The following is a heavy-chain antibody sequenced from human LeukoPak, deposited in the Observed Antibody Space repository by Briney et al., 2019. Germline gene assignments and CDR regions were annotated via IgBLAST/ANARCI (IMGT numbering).Heavy chain of an antibody. CDR2: IHYSGGT. J-gene: IGHJ4*02. V-gene: IGHV4-59*03. CDR1: GGSISSYY. D-gene: IGHD5-18*01. Sequence: PSETLSLTCTVSGGSISSYYWSRIRQPPGKGLEWIGFIHYSGGTNYNPSLKSRVTISVDTSKNQFSLNLSSVTAADTAVYYCAQGYRYGRFDYWGQGTLVTVSS. CDR3: AQGYRYGRFDY.